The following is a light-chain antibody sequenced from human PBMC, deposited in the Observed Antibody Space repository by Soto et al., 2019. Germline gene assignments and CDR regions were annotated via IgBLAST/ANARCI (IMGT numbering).Light chain of an antibody. CDR3: QQYNNWPRT. V-gene: IGKV3-15*01. CDR2: GAS. J-gene: IGKJ1*01. CDR1: QSVGSN. Sequence: EIVLTQSPGTLSLSPGERAALSCRASQSVGSNVAWYQQKPGQIPRLLMYGASTGATGIPARFSGSGSGTEFTLTISSLQSADFTVYYCQQYNNWPRTFGQGTKVDIK.